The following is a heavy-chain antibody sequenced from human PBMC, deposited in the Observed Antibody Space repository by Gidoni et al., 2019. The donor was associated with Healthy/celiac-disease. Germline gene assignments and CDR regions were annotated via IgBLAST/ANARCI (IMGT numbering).Heavy chain of an antibody. V-gene: IGHV1-18*01. CDR2: ISAYNGNT. CDR1: GYTFTSYG. CDR3: ARGEGGGYCSSTSCYAPIDY. Sequence: QVQLVQSGAEVTKPGASVKVSCKASGYTFTSYGISWVRQAPGHGLEWMGWISAYNGNTNYAQKLQGRVTMTTDTSTSTAYMELRSLRSDDTAVYYCARGEGGGYCSSTSCYAPIDYWGQGTLVTVSS. D-gene: IGHD2-2*01. J-gene: IGHJ4*02.